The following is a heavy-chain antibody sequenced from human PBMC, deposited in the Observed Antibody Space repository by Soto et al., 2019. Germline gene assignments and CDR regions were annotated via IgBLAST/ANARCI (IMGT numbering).Heavy chain of an antibody. D-gene: IGHD3-22*01. V-gene: IGHV1-2*02. CDR2: INPNSGGT. CDR3: ARDHWSFRSSGYPGDY. J-gene: IGHJ4*02. Sequence: QVQLVQSGAEVKKPGASVKVSCKASGYTFTGYYMHWVRQAPGQGLEWMGWINPNSGGTNYAQKFQGRVTMTRDTSISTAYMELSRLRSDDTAVYYCARDHWSFRSSGYPGDYWGQGTLVTVSS. CDR1: GYTFTGYY.